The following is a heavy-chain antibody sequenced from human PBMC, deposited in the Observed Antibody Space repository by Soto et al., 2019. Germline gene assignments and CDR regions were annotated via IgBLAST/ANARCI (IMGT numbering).Heavy chain of an antibody. D-gene: IGHD3-22*01. J-gene: IGHJ4*02. Sequence: QVQLVQSGAEVKKPGASVKVSCKASGYTFTSYGISWVRQAPGQGLEWMGWISAYNGNTNYAQKLQGRVTMTTDTXXSTAYMELRSMISDDTAVYYCARNNHSSGTSVTTYWGQGTLVTVSS. CDR2: ISAYNGNT. V-gene: IGHV1-18*01. CDR3: ARNNHSSGTSVTTY. CDR1: GYTFTSYG.